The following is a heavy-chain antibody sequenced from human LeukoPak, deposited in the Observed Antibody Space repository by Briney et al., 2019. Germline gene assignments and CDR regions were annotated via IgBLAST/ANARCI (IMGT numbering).Heavy chain of an antibody. CDR1: GFTFSSYA. Sequence: GGSLRLSCAASGFTFSSYAMSWVRQAPGKGLEWVSYISSNGSIINYADSVKGRFTISRDNAKNSLYLQMNSLRVEDTAVYYCARNGPDIVVVVAAATSFDYWGQGTLVTVSS. CDR2: ISSNGSII. CDR3: ARNGPDIVVVVAAATSFDY. J-gene: IGHJ4*02. V-gene: IGHV3-48*04. D-gene: IGHD2-15*01.